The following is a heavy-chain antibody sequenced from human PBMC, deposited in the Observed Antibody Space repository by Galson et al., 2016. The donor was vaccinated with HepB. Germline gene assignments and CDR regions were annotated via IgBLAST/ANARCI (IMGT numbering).Heavy chain of an antibody. CDR2: IYRGGAI. J-gene: IGHJ4*02. CDR3: ARGPYGSGSYYGLDY. D-gene: IGHD3-10*01. Sequence: SLRLSCAVSGFSVKNNYVAWVRQTVGKRLEWVSVIYRGGAIFYADSVKDRFTISRDDVDNTVYLQMNSLTVDDTALYYCARGPYGSGSYYGLDYWGQGTLVTVSS. V-gene: IGHV3-53*01. CDR1: GFSVKNNY.